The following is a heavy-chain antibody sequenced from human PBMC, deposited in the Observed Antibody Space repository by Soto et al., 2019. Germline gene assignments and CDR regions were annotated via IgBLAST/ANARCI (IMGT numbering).Heavy chain of an antibody. V-gene: IGHV2-70*12. J-gene: IGHJ5*02. Sequence: SGPTLVNPTQTLTLTCTFSGFSLTTNKMSVSWIRQPPGKALEWLARIDWDDDKFYNTSLKNRLTITKDTSKNQVVPTMTNMDPVDTATYYCAHRRYCQGIAAAGCWFDPWGQGTLVTVSS. D-gene: IGHD6-13*01. CDR2: IDWDDDK. CDR1: GFSLTTNKMS. CDR3: AHRRYCQGIAAAGCWFDP.